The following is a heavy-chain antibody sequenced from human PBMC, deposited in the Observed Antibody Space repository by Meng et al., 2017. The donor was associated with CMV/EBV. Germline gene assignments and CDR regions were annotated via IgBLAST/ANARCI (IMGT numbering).Heavy chain of an antibody. CDR1: GGTFSSYP. V-gene: IGHV1-69*02. Sequence: SSVNVSCKASGGTFSSYPISWVRQAPGQGLEWMGRVIPILGIANYAQKFQGRVMITTDESTSTAYMELSSLRSEDTAVYYCASTRASVVPAATSSYYYYYGMDVWGQGTTVTVSS. CDR3: ASTRASVVPAATSSYYYYYGMDV. J-gene: IGHJ6*02. D-gene: IGHD2-2*01. CDR2: VIPILGIA.